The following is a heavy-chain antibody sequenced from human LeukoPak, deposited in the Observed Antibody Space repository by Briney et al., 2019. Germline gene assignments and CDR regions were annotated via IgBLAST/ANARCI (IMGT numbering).Heavy chain of an antibody. CDR3: ARDHNWFDP. V-gene: IGHV4-38-2*02. Sequence: PSETLSLTCAVSGYSISSGYYWGWIRQPPGKGLEWIGSIYHSGSTYYNPSLKSRVTISVDTSKNQFSLKLSFVTAADTAVYYCARDHNWFDPWGQGTLVTVSS. CDR2: IYHSGST. CDR1: GYSISSGYY. J-gene: IGHJ5*02.